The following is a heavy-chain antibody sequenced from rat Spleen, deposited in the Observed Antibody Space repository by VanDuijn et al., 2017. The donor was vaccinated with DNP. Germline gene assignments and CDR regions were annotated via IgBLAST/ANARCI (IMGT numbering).Heavy chain of an antibody. CDR2: ISNTGDTT. Sequence: EVQVLESGGGLVQPGRSLKLSCVASGFIFSNYWMTWIRQAPGKGLEWVASISNTGDTTYYSDSVKGRFSISRDNAKSTLNLQVNRLRSEDTAPYYCARSDSYGFPYWGQGTLVTVSS. D-gene: IGHD1-2*01. CDR3: ARSDSYGFPY. J-gene: IGHJ3*01. V-gene: IGHV5-31*01. CDR1: GFIFSNYW.